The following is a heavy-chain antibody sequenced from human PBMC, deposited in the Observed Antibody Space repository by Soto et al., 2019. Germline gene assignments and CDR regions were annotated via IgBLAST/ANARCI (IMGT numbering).Heavy chain of an antibody. D-gene: IGHD1-1*01. V-gene: IGHV1-18*04. J-gene: IGHJ6*02. CDR1: GYTFTSYG. CDR3: ARDGGTYYYYGMDV. Sequence: ASVKVSCKASGYTFTSYGISWVRQAPGQGLEWMGWISTYNGNTNYAQKLQGRVTMTTDTSTSTAYMELSRLRSDDTAVYYCARDGGTYYYYGMDVWGQGTTVTVSS. CDR2: ISTYNGNT.